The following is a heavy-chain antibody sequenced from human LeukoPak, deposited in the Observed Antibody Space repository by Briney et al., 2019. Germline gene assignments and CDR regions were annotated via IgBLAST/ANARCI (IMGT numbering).Heavy chain of an antibody. Sequence: VASVKVSCXASGGTFSSYAISWVRQARGQGLEWMGGIIPIFGTANYAQKFQGRVTITTDESTSTAYMELSSLRSEDTAVYYCARAPTTVTATYDDYWGQGTLVTVSS. CDR1: GGTFSSYA. CDR3: ARAPTTVTATYDDY. J-gene: IGHJ4*02. V-gene: IGHV1-69*05. D-gene: IGHD4-11*01. CDR2: IIPIFGTA.